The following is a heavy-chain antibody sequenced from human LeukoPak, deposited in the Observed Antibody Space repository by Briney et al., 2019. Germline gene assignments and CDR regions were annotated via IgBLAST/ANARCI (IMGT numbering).Heavy chain of an antibody. CDR1: GYTFTRYY. CDR3: ARVSPLCSNTSCYSEFDY. J-gene: IGHJ4*02. D-gene: IGHD2-2*02. V-gene: IGHV1-46*01. CDR2: INPSGGST. Sequence: ASVKVSCKASGYTFTRYYMHWVRQAPGQGLEWMGIINPSGGSTSYAQKFQGRVTMTRDMSTSTVYMELSSLRSEDTAVYYCARVSPLCSNTSCYSEFDYWGQGTLVTVSS.